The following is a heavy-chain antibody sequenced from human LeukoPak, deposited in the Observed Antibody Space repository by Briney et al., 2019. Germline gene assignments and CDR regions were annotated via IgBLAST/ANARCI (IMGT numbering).Heavy chain of an antibody. CDR3: AKGEGGYDFLPYYMDV. D-gene: IGHD5-12*01. CDR2: IGGSGGSI. V-gene: IGHV3-23*01. J-gene: IGHJ6*03. Sequence: GGSLRLSCAASGFTFSSYALSWVRPAPGKGVAGVSAIGGSGGSIYYAESVKGRFTISRDNSKNTPYLQRNSLRAEDTAVYYCAKGEGGYDFLPYYMDVWGKGTTVTVSS. CDR1: GFTFSSYA.